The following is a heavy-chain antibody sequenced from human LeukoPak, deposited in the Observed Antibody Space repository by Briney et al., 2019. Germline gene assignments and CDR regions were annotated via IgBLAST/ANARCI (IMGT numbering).Heavy chain of an antibody. V-gene: IGHV4-4*07. CDR1: GGSISSYY. J-gene: IGHJ3*02. D-gene: IGHD3-22*01. CDR2: IYTSGST. CDR3: ARDQYYYDSSDAFDI. Sequence: PSETLSLTCTVSGGSISSYYWSWIRQPAGKGLEWIGRIYTSGSTNYNPSLKSRVIMSVDTSKNQFSLKLSSVTAADTAVYYCARDQYYYDSSDAFDIWGQGTMVTVSS.